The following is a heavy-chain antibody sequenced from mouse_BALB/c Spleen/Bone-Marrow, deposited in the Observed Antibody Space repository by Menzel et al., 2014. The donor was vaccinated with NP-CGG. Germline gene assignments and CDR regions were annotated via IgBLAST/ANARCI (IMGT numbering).Heavy chain of an antibody. D-gene: IGHD4-1*01. CDR3: ARKRLTGTSYWYFDV. Sequence: VQLQQSGPELVRPGVSVKISCKGSGYTFTVYAMHWVKQSHAKSLEWIGVISTYYGNTNYNQKFKGKATMTVDKSSSTAYMELARLTSEDSAIYYCARKRLTGTSYWYFDVWGAGTTVTVSS. V-gene: IGHV1-67*01. J-gene: IGHJ1*01. CDR1: GYTFTVYA. CDR2: ISTYYGNT.